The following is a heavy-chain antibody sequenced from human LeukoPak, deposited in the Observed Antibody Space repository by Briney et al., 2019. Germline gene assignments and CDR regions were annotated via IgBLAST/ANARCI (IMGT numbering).Heavy chain of an antibody. J-gene: IGHJ5*02. V-gene: IGHV4-59*01. CDR1: GGSISSYY. D-gene: IGHD3-16*02. Sequence: SETLSLTCTVSGGSISSYYWSWVRQPPGQGLEWMGYIYYGGSANYNPSLKSRVTISVDTSNNQFSLKLSSVTAADTAVYYCARGAPRDYIWGSYRYDWFAPWGQGTLVTVSS. CDR3: ARGAPRDYIWGSYRYDWFAP. CDR2: IYYGGSA.